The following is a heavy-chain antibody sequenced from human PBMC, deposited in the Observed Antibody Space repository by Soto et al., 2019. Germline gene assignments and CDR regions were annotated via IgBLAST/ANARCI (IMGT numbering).Heavy chain of an antibody. D-gene: IGHD3-22*01. CDR1: GLTFSSYG. Sequence: PGGSLRLSCAASGLTFSSYGMHWVRQAPGKGLEWVAVISYDGSNKYYADSVKGRFTISRDNSKNTLYLQMNSLRAEDTAVYYCAKGNYDSLGSQPFDPWGQGTLVTVSS. J-gene: IGHJ5*02. CDR3: AKGNYDSLGSQPFDP. V-gene: IGHV3-30*18. CDR2: ISYDGSNK.